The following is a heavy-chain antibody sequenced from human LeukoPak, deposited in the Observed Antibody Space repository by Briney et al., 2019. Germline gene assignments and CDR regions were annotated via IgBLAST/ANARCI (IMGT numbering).Heavy chain of an antibody. D-gene: IGHD5-12*01. CDR1: GGSISPYY. Sequence: PSETLSLTCTISGGSISPYYWSWIRQPPGKGLEWIAYIFHSGTTNYNPSLKSRVAISLDTSKNQFSLKLSSVTAADTAVYYCARLYSGYDPIDYWGQGTLVTVSS. V-gene: IGHV4-59*01. CDR3: ARLYSGYDPIDY. CDR2: IFHSGTT. J-gene: IGHJ4*02.